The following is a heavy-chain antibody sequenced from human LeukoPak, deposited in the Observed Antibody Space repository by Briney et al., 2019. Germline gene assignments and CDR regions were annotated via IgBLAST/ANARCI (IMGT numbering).Heavy chain of an antibody. CDR2: IYSGGST. CDR3: AKDTVAGRYYFDC. D-gene: IGHD6-19*01. J-gene: IGHJ4*02. CDR1: GFTVSSNY. Sequence: GGSLRLSCAASGFTVSSNYMSWVRQAPGKGLEWVSVIYSGGSTYYADSVKGRFTISRDNSKNTLYLQMNSLRAEDTAVYYCAKDTVAGRYYFDCWGQGTLVTVSS. V-gene: IGHV3-53*01.